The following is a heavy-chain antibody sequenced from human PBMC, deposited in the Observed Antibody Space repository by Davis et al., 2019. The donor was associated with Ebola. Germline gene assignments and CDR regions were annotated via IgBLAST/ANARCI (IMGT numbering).Heavy chain of an antibody. V-gene: IGHV3-23*01. CDR1: GFTFSNYI. D-gene: IGHD4-17*01. CDR2: FIDSGGAT. Sequence: GESLKISCAASGFTFSNYIMSWVRQSPGKGLEWVSSFIDSGGATYYADSVKGRFTVSRDNSKNNVYLQMNSLRDDDTAVYYCANHYGDLWGRGTLVAVSS. J-gene: IGHJ1*01. CDR3: ANHYGDL.